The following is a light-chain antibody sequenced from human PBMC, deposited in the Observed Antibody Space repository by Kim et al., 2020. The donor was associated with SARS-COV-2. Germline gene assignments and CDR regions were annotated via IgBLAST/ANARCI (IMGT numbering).Light chain of an antibody. J-gene: IGLJ2*01. V-gene: IGLV3-1*01. CDR1: KLGDKY. CDR2: QDS. Sequence: SYELTQPPSVSVSPGQTASITCSGDKLGDKYACWYQQKPGQSPVLVIYQDSKRPSGIPERFSGSNSGNTATLTISGTQAMDEADYYCQAWDSSTAVFGGGNQLTDL. CDR3: QAWDSSTAV.